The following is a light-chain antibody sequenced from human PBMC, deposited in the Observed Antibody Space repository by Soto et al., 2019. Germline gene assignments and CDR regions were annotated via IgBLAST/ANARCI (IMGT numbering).Light chain of an antibody. CDR2: GTS. V-gene: IGKV3-20*01. CDR3: QQYGSSPYT. CDR1: QTVSSNY. Sequence: EIVLTQSPGTLSLSPGERATLSCRASQTVSSNYLAWYQQKPGQAPRLLIYGTSSRATGIPDRFSGSGSGTEFTLTIGRLEPEDFAVYYCQQYGSSPYTFGPGTKLEIK. J-gene: IGKJ2*01.